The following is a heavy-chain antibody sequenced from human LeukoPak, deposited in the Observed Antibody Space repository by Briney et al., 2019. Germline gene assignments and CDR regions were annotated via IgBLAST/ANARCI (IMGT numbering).Heavy chain of an antibody. CDR1: GGSISSYY. CDR2: IYYSGST. J-gene: IGHJ4*02. Sequence: SETLSLTCTVSGGSISSYYWSWIRQPPGKGLEWIGYIYYSGSTNYNPSLKSRVTISVDTSKNQFSLKLSSVTAADTAVYYCARDPGRDDYVWGSYRSGYFDYWGQGTLVTVSS. CDR3: ARDPGRDDYVWGSYRSGYFDY. D-gene: IGHD3-16*02. V-gene: IGHV4-59*01.